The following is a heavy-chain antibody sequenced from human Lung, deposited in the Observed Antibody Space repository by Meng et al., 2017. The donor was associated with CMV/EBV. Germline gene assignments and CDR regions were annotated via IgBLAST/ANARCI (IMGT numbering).Heavy chain of an antibody. D-gene: IGHD3-10*01. CDR2: ISSSSSTTP. V-gene: IGHV3-48*03. J-gene: IGHJ2*01. CDR3: ARVGFTIVDL. Sequence: SCAASGFTFSSYEMNWVRQAPGKGLEWISYISSSSSTTPYYSDSVRGRFTISRDNTKKSLYLQMSSLRAEDTAVYYCARVGFTIVDLWGRGTLVTVSS. CDR1: GFTFSSYE.